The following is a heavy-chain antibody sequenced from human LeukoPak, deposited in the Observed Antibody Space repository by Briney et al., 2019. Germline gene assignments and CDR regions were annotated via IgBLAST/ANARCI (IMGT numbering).Heavy chain of an antibody. J-gene: IGHJ6*03. CDR1: GGSISSGSYY. D-gene: IGHD2-2*01. Sequence: SETLSLTCTVSGGSISSGSYYWSWIRQPAGKGLEWIGRIYTSGSTNYNPSLKSRVTISVDTSKNQFSLKLSSVTAADTAVYYCAREGKGYCSSTSCFKTYYYYYMDVWGKGTTVTVSS. CDR2: IYTSGST. V-gene: IGHV4-61*02. CDR3: AREGKGYCSSTSCFKTYYYYYMDV.